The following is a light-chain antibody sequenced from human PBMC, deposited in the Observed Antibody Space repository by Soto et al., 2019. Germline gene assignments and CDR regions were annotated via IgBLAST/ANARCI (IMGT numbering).Light chain of an antibody. V-gene: IGLV2-14*01. Sequence: QSALTQPASVSGSPGQSITISCTGTSSDVGGYNYVSWYQQHPGKAPKLMIYEVSNRPSGVSNRFSGSKSDNTASLTISGLQAEDEADYYCSSYTSSSTAVFGTGTKVTV. CDR2: EVS. J-gene: IGLJ1*01. CDR1: SSDVGGYNY. CDR3: SSYTSSSTAV.